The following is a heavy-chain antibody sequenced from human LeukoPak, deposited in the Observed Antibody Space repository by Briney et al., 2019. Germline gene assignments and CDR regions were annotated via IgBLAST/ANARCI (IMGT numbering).Heavy chain of an antibody. CDR1: GGSISSYY. D-gene: IGHD5-12*01. Sequence: PSETLSLTCTVSGGSISSYYWSWIRQPPGKGLEWIGYIYYSGSTYYNPSLKSRVTISVDTSKNQFSLKLSSVTAADTAVYYCARVADSGYDYGGDYWGQGTLVTVSS. V-gene: IGHV4-59*12. J-gene: IGHJ4*02. CDR2: IYYSGST. CDR3: ARVADSGYDYGGDY.